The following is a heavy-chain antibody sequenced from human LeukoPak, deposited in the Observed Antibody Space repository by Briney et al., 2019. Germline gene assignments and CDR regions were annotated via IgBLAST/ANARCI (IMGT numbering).Heavy chain of an antibody. J-gene: IGHJ4*02. CDR3: ARVGMIVGADY. CDR2: ISSSGSTI. CDR1: GFTFSNE. D-gene: IGHD1-26*01. V-gene: IGHV3-48*03. Sequence: GGSLRLSCAASGFTFSNEMNWVRQAPGKGLEWVSYISSSGSTIYYADSVKGRFTISRDNAKNSLYLQMSSLRAEDTAAYYCARVGMIVGADYWGQGTPVTVSS.